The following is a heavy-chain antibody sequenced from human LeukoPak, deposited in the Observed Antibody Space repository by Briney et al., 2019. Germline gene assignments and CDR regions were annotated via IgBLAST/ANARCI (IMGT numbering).Heavy chain of an antibody. CDR1: GFQRISATMG. V-gene: IGHV2-26*01. Sequence: SGPTLVIPTETLTLTCTVSGFQRISATMGMSWMRQAPRKGLEWHAHYFSNDEKSYSTSLKSRFTISKDTSKSQLVLTMTNMDPVDTATYYCARTHSDCSSTSCSSFDYWGQGTLVTVSS. CDR3: ARTHSDCSSTSCSSFDY. J-gene: IGHJ4*02. D-gene: IGHD2-2*01. CDR2: YFSNDEK.